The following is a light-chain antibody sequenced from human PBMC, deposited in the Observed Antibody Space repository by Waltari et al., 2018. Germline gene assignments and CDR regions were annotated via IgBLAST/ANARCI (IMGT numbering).Light chain of an antibody. CDR3: QAWDSRGV. V-gene: IGLV3-1*01. CDR2: QDT. J-gene: IGLJ3*02. Sequence: SSELTQPPSVAVSPGPRAHITCSGDKVGARYVSWYQQKPGQSPILIIYQDTKRPSGIPERFSGSNSGNTATLTIGGTQTMDEADYYCQAWDSRGVFGGGTKLTVL. CDR1: KVGARY.